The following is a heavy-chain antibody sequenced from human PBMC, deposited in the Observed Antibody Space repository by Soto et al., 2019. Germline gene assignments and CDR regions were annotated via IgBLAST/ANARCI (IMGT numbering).Heavy chain of an antibody. Sequence: PVGSLRLSCAASGFTFSSYSMNWVRQAPGKGLEWVSSISSSSSYIYYADSVKGRFTISRDNAKNSLYLQMNSLRAEDTAVYYCARDRITIFGVAYSYYYGMDVWGQGTTVTVSS. CDR2: ISSSSSYI. D-gene: IGHD3-3*01. CDR3: ARDRITIFGVAYSYYYGMDV. V-gene: IGHV3-21*01. J-gene: IGHJ6*02. CDR1: GFTFSSYS.